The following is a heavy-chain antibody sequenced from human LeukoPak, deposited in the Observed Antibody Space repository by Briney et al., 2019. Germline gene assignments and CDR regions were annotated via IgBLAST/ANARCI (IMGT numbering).Heavy chain of an antibody. J-gene: IGHJ6*02. D-gene: IGHD6-19*01. Sequence: PGGSLRLSCAASGFTFDDYAMHWVRQAPGKGLEWLSYISSSGTTIYNTDSVKGRFTMSRDNAKNSLYLQMNSLRGEDTAVYYCAAVINNYYYGMDVWGQGTTVTVSS. CDR2: ISSSGTTI. V-gene: IGHV3-48*03. CDR3: AAVINNYYYGMDV. CDR1: GFTFDDYA.